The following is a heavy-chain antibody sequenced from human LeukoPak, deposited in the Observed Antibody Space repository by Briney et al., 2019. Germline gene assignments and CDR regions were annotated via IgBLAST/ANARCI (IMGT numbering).Heavy chain of an antibody. D-gene: IGHD2-8*01. CDR1: GGTFSSYA. V-gene: IGHV1-69*13. Sequence: ASVKVSCKASGGTFSSYAISWVRQAPGQGLEWMGGIIPIFGTANYAQKFQGRVTIAADESTSTAYMELSSLRSEDTAVYYCARDMYATKGGFDYWGQGTLVTVSS. J-gene: IGHJ4*02. CDR3: ARDMYATKGGFDY. CDR2: IIPIFGTA.